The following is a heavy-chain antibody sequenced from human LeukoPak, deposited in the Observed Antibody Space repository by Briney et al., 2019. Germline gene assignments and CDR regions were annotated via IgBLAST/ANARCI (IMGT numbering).Heavy chain of an antibody. CDR1: GYTFTSSD. V-gene: IGHV1-8*01. D-gene: IGHD3-3*01. CDR3: ARLPSKRFLEWLPHFDY. J-gene: IGHJ4*02. CDR2: MNPNSGNT. Sequence: ASVKVSCKASGYTFTSSDINWVRQAPGQGLEWMGWMNPNSGNTAYAQKFQGRVTMTRNTSISTAYMELSSLRSEDTAVYYCARLPSKRFLEWLPHFDYWGQGTLVTVSS.